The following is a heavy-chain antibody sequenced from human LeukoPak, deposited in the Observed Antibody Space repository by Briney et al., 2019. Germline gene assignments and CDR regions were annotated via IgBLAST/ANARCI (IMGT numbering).Heavy chain of an antibody. CDR1: GDSIINYY. CDR3: ARRVGGGPARGSFDY. V-gene: IGHV4-59*08. D-gene: IGHD2-15*01. CDR2: ISDSGST. J-gene: IGHJ4*02. Sequence: SETLSLTCTVSGDSIINYYWNWIRQPPGKGLEWIGYISDSGSTNYNPSLKSRVTISVDTSKNQFSLKLSSVTAADTAVYYCARRVGGGPARGSFDYWGQGTLVTVSS.